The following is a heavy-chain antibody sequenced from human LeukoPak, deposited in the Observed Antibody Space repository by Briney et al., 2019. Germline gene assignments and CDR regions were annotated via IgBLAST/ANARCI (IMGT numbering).Heavy chain of an antibody. CDR3: AREDGGDYAYTLDY. V-gene: IGHV4-39*02. D-gene: IGHD4-17*01. CDR1: GGSISSSSYY. CDR2: IHYNGST. J-gene: IGHJ4*02. Sequence: SETLSLTCTVSGGSISSSSYYWGWLRQPPGKGLEWVGGIHYNGSTYYNPSLKSRVTISVDTSKNQFFVKLSSVTAADTAVYYCAREDGGDYAYTLDYWGQGTLVTVSS.